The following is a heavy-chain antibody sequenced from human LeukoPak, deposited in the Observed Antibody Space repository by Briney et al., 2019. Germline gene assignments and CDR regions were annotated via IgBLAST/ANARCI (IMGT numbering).Heavy chain of an antibody. CDR2: ISDSGGNT. CDR1: GFTFSSYA. J-gene: IGHJ4*02. Sequence: PGGSLRLSCAASGFTFSSYAMSWVRHAPGKGLEWVSAISDSGGNTYYADSVKGRFTISRDNSKNTVYLQMNSLRAEDTAESYCAKDRRGCSGTSCYYRFDYWGPGTLVTVSS. CDR3: AKDRRGCSGTSCYYRFDY. V-gene: IGHV3-23*01. D-gene: IGHD2-2*01.